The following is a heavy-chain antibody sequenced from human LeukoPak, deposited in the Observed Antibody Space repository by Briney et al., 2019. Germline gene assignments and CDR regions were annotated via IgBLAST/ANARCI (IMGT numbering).Heavy chain of an antibody. D-gene: IGHD3-22*01. V-gene: IGHV1-18*01. J-gene: IGHJ4*02. Sequence: ASVKVSCKASGYTFTSYGISWVRQAPGQGLEWMGWISAYNGNTNYAQKLRGRVTMTTDTSTSTAYMELRSLSSDDTAVYYCARHDSNAGFDYWGQGTLVTVSS. CDR1: GYTFTSYG. CDR3: ARHDSNAGFDY. CDR2: ISAYNGNT.